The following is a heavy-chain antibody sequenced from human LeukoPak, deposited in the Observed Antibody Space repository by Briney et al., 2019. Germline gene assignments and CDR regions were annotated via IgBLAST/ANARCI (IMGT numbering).Heavy chain of an antibody. J-gene: IGHJ4*02. CDR1: GFTFSTYA. Sequence: GXSLRLSCAASGFTFSTYAVSWIRQAPGKGLEWVSIISGSGGRTYYADSVKGGFTISRDNSKNTLYLQMNSLRAEDTAVYYCAKERVTTTAFDYWGQGTLVTVSS. V-gene: IGHV3-23*01. D-gene: IGHD1-1*01. CDR2: ISGSGGRT. CDR3: AKERVTTTAFDY.